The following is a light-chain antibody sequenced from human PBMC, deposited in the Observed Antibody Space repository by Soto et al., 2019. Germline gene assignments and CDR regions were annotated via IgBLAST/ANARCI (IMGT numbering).Light chain of an antibody. J-gene: IGLJ1*01. CDR2: DTS. CDR3: LLSDRGGCPFV. V-gene: IGLV7-46*01. CDR1: TGDVISGHY. Sequence: QAVVTQEPSLTVSPGGTVTLTCGSSTGDVISGHYLYWFQQKPGQAPRTLIYDTSKKHFWTPARFSGSLLGDKAALTLSGARPDEEADYYCLLSDRGGCPFVFGTGTKLTVL.